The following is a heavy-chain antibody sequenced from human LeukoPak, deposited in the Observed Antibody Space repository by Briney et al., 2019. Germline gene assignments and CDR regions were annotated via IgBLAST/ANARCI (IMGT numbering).Heavy chain of an antibody. Sequence: GGSLRLSCAASGFTFSSYAMGWVRQAPGKGLEWVSAISGSGGSTYYADSVKGRFTISRDNSKNTLYLQMNSLRAEDTAVYYCAKVGGYCSSTSCSDYWGQGTLVTVSS. V-gene: IGHV3-23*01. CDR1: GFTFSSYA. D-gene: IGHD2-2*01. CDR3: AKVGGYCSSTSCSDY. J-gene: IGHJ4*02. CDR2: ISGSGGST.